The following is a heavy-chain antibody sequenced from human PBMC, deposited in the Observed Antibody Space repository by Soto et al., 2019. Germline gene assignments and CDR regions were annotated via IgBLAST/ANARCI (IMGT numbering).Heavy chain of an antibody. D-gene: IGHD2-2*01. V-gene: IGHV3-21*01. CDR2: ISSSSSYI. CDR3: VTLASYCSVTSCYVLPLDY. CDR1: GFTFSSYS. Sequence: PGGSLRLSCAASGFTFSSYSMNWVRQAPGKGLEWVSSISSSSSYIYYADSVEGRFTISRDNSQNSLYLQMNSLRPEDTAMYYCVTLASYCSVTSCYVLPLDYWGQGTLVTVSS. J-gene: IGHJ4*02.